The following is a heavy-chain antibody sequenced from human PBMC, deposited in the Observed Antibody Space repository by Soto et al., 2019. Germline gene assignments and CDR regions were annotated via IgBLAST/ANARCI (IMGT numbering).Heavy chain of an antibody. V-gene: IGHV3-30*18. J-gene: IGHJ3*02. D-gene: IGHD3-22*01. CDR2: ISYDGSNK. CDR1: GFTFSSYG. CDR3: AKPHYDSSDAFDI. Sequence: PGGSLRLSCAASGFTFSSYGMHWVRQAPGKGLEWVAVISYDGSNKYYADSVKGRFTISRDNSKNTLYLQMNSLRAEDTAVYYCAKPHYDSSDAFDIWGQGTMVTVSS.